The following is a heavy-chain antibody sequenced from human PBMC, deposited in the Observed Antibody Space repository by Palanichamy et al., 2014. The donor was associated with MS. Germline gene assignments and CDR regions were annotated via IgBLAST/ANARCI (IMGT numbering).Heavy chain of an antibody. CDR1: TPLQQLW. V-gene: IGHV3-33*01. J-gene: IGHJ3*02. Sequence: QVQLVEVWRRRGPDWEVPETLLCSVWTPLQQLWHALGRQAPGKGLEWWQLFGMMEVVSSMQDFVKGRFTISRDNSKNTLYLQMNSLRAEDTAVYYCAREREDGFDIWGQGTMVTVSS. CDR3: AREREDGFDI. D-gene: IGHD1-26*01. CDR2: FGMMEVV.